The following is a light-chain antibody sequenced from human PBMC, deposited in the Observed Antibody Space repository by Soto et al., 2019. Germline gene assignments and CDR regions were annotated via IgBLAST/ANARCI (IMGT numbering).Light chain of an antibody. V-gene: IGKV3-20*01. Sequence: EIVLTQSPGTLSLSPGERATLSCRASQSVSSSYLAWYQQKYGQAPRLLIYGESSRATGIPDRFGGSGSGTDFTLSNSRLEPEDFAVYYCEQFRSPYMYTFGQGTKLEIK. CDR2: GES. CDR3: EQFRSPYMYT. CDR1: QSVSSSY. J-gene: IGKJ2*01.